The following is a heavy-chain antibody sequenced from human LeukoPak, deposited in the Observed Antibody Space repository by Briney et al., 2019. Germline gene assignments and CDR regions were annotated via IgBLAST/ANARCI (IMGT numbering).Heavy chain of an antibody. V-gene: IGHV3-23*01. CDR1: GFTFSSYS. J-gene: IGHJ4*02. D-gene: IGHD3-10*01. CDR3: ARGGPDPGENYYFDY. Sequence: GGSLRLSCAASGFTFSSYSMNWVRQAPGKGLEWVSAISGSGGSTYYADSVKGRFTISRDNSKNTLYLQLSSLRAEDTAVYYCARGGPDPGENYYFDYWGQGTLVTVSS. CDR2: ISGSGGST.